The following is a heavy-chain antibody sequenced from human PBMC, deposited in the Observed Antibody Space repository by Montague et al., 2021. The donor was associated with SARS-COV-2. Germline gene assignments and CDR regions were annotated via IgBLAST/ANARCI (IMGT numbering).Heavy chain of an antibody. Sequence: SETLSLTCTVSGDSITNHYWSWIRQPPGKGLEWIGRMHFTGNTNYNPFLSSRLTMSADTSKNQFSLKLTSVTAADTAMYFCARDRFDFGAGRRGAFDFWGQGTLVTVSS. CDR3: ARDRFDFGAGRRGAFDF. J-gene: IGHJ4*02. CDR2: MHFTGNT. CDR1: GDSITNHY. D-gene: IGHD3-10*01. V-gene: IGHV4-4*07.